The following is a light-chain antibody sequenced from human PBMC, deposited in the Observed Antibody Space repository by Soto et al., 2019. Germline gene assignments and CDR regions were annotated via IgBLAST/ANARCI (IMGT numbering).Light chain of an antibody. CDR3: QRFNSSLGFT. CDR1: QSVSSSY. Sequence: EIVLTQSPGTLSLSPGERATLSCRASQSVSSSYLAWYQQKPGQAPRLLIYGASSRATGIPDRFSGSGSGKDFTLTISSWEPEVFEVYYCQRFNSSLGFTFGGGTKVEIK. V-gene: IGKV3-20*01. J-gene: IGKJ4*01. CDR2: GAS.